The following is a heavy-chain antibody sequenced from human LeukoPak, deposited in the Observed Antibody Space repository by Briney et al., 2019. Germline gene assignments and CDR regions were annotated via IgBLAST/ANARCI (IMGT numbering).Heavy chain of an antibody. CDR2: ILSDGSIQ. Sequence: GGSVRLSCAASGFTFCTYAMHWVRQAPGKGLEWVAVILSDGSIQNTADSVRGRFIISRDNSKNTLYLKMNSLRTEDTAVCYCAREAILGDYNLIDDWGQGTLVSVSS. D-gene: IGHD1-26*01. V-gene: IGHV3-30*04. CDR1: GFTFCTYA. CDR3: AREAILGDYNLIDD. J-gene: IGHJ4*02.